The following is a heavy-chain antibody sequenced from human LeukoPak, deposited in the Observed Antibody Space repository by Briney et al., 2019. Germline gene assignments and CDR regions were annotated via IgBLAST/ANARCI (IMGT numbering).Heavy chain of an antibody. CDR3: ARIWGMYYYGSGTPNWFDP. CDR2: INPNSGGT. D-gene: IGHD3-10*01. CDR1: GYTFTGYY. Sequence: GASVKVSCKASGYTFTGYYMHWVGQAPGQGLEWMGWINPNSGGTNYAQKFQGRVTMTRDTSISTAYMELSRLRSDDTAVYYCARIWGMYYYGSGTPNWFDPWGQGTLVTVSS. J-gene: IGHJ5*02. V-gene: IGHV1-2*02.